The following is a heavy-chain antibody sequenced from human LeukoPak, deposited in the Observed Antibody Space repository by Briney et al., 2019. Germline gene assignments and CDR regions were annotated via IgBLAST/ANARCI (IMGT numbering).Heavy chain of an antibody. J-gene: IGHJ4*02. CDR1: GFTFSGFS. CDR2: IKQDGSEK. Sequence: GGSLRLSCAASGFTFSGFSMSWVRQSPTKGLEWVANIKQDGSEKYYVDSVKGRFTISRDNAKNSLYLQMNSLRAEDTAVYYCARDPGEDYWGQGTLVTVSS. CDR3: ARDPGEDY. V-gene: IGHV3-7*03. D-gene: IGHD3-16*01.